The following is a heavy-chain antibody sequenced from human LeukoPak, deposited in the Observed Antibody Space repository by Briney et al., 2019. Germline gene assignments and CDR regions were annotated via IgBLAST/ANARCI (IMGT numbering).Heavy chain of an antibody. CDR1: GGSISSYY. J-gene: IGHJ3*02. CDR2: IYYSGST. Sequence: SETLSLTCTVSGGSISSYYWSWVRQPPGKGLEWIGYIYYSGSTNYNPSLKSRVTISVDTSKNQFSLNLSSVTAADTAVYYCARQARFGVGESAFDIWGQGTMVTVSS. D-gene: IGHD3-10*01. CDR3: ARQARFGVGESAFDI. V-gene: IGHV4-59*08.